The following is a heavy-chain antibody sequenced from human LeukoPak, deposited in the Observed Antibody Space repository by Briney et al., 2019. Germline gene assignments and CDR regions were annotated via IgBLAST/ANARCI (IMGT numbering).Heavy chain of an antibody. CDR3: ARGRWTYYDFWSGYYFGDY. CDR1: GFTFSSYA. V-gene: IGHV3-30-3*01. CDR2: ISYDGSNK. D-gene: IGHD3-3*01. Sequence: GGSLRLSCAASGFTFSSYAMHWVRQAPGKGLEWVAVISYDGSNKYYADSVKGRFTSSRDNSKNTLYLQMNSLRAEDTAVYYCARGRWTYYDFWSGYYFGDYWGQGTLVTVSS. J-gene: IGHJ4*02.